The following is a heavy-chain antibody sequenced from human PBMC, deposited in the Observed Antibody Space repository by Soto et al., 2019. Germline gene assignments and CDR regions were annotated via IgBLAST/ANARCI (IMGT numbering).Heavy chain of an antibody. D-gene: IGHD2-2*01. CDR1: GDSISNFY. CDR3: ARDYIVPVPDAPYFVDYGMDV. CDR2: IYISGST. J-gene: IGHJ6*02. Sequence: SETLSLTCTVSGDSISNFYWSWIRQPAGKGLEWIGRIYISGSTDYNPSLKSRVVMSLDTSKNQFSLKLSSVTAADTAVYYCARDYIVPVPDAPYFVDYGMDVWGQGTTVTVSS. V-gene: IGHV4-4*07.